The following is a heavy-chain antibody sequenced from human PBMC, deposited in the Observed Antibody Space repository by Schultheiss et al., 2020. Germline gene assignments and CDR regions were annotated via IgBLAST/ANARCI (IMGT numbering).Heavy chain of an antibody. Sequence: SETLSLTCAVYGGSFSGYYWSWIRQPPGKGLEWIGYIYYSGSTYYNPSLKSRVTISVDKSKNQFSLKLSSVTAADTAVYYCARSNYGSGSYYSGSVGNFDYWGQGTLVTVSS. CDR3: ARSNYGSGSYYSGSVGNFDY. CDR2: IYYSGST. V-gene: IGHV4-34*01. CDR1: GGSFSGYY. J-gene: IGHJ4*02. D-gene: IGHD3-10*01.